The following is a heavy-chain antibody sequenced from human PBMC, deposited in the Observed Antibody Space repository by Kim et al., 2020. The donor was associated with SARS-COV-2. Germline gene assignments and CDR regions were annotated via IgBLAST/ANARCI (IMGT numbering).Heavy chain of an antibody. Sequence: GGSLRLSCAASGFTFSSYDMHWVRQATGKGLEWVSAIGTAGDTYYPGSVKGRFTISRENAKNSLYLQMNSLRAGDTAVYYCARQYPTTILTGSYGMDVWGQGTTVTVPS. V-gene: IGHV3-13*01. CDR3: ARQYPTTILTGSYGMDV. J-gene: IGHJ6*02. D-gene: IGHD3-9*01. CDR2: IGTAGDT. CDR1: GFTFSSYD.